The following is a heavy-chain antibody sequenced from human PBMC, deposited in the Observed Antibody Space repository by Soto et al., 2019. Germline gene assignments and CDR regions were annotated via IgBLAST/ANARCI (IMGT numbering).Heavy chain of an antibody. CDR1: GGSISNYH. V-gene: IGHV4-59*01. CDR3: AATPSY. D-gene: IGHD1-26*01. Sequence: SETLSLTCNVSGGSISNYHWSWIRQPPGKGLEWIGYINNSGSTNYNPSLKSRVTISVDTSNNQISLKVTSVTAADTAVYYCAATPSYWGQGTLVTVSS. CDR2: INNSGST. J-gene: IGHJ4*02.